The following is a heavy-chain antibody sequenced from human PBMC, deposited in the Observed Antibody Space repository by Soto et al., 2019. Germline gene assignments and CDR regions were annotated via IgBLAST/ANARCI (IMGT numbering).Heavy chain of an antibody. CDR2: ISYDGSNK. CDR3: VRETPFLEENYYYYGMDV. CDR1: GFTFSSYA. V-gene: IGHV3-30-3*01. Sequence: PGGSLRLSCAASGFTFSSYAMHWVRQAPGKGLEWVAVISYDGSNKYYADSVKGRFTISRDNSKNTLYLQMNSLRAEDTAVYYCVRETPFLEENYYYYGMDVWGQGTTVTVSS. D-gene: IGHD3-3*02. J-gene: IGHJ6*02.